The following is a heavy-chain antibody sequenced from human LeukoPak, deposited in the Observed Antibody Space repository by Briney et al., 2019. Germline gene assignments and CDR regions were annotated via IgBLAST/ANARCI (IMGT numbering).Heavy chain of an antibody. J-gene: IGHJ5*02. V-gene: IGHV3-48*01. CDR3: AKLPSGRNWFDP. Sequence: QSGGSLRLSCAASGFTFSSYRMNWVRQAPGKGLGWVSYISSSSSTIYYADSVKGRFTISRDNAKNSLYLQMNSLRAEDTAVYYCAKLPSGRNWFDPWGQGTLVTVSS. D-gene: IGHD5-12*01. CDR1: GFTFSSYR. CDR2: ISSSSSTI.